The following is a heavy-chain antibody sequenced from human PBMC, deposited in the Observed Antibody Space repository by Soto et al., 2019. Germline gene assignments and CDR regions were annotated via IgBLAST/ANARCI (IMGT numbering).Heavy chain of an antibody. D-gene: IGHD6-13*01. Sequence: QVQLVESGGGVVQPGESLRLSCATSGFTFSSYLMHWVRQAPGKGLEWVAVIYSGGATEYYGDSVKGRFIISRDNSKSTLYVQMNGLRAEDTAVYFCARDVGSSSWHALDVWGQGTMVTVSS. CDR2: IYSGGATE. CDR1: GFTFSSYL. CDR3: ARDVGSSSWHALDV. J-gene: IGHJ3*01. V-gene: IGHV3-33*01.